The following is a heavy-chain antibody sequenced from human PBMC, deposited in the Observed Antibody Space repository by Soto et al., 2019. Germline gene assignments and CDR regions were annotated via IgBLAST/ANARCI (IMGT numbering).Heavy chain of an antibody. Sequence: SVKVSCKASGGTFSSYTISWVRQAPGQGLEWMGRIIPILGIANYAQKFQGRVTITADKSTSTAYMELSSLRSEDTAVYYCARGFRCSGGSCAEGWFDPWGQGTLVTVSS. CDR3: ARGFRCSGGSCAEGWFDP. V-gene: IGHV1-69*02. J-gene: IGHJ5*02. CDR1: GGTFSSYT. CDR2: IIPILGIA. D-gene: IGHD2-15*01.